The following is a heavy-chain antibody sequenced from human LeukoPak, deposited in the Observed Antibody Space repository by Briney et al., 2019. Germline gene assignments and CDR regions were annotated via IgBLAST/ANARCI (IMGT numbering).Heavy chain of an antibody. V-gene: IGHV4-59*01. Sequence: KSPETLSLTCTVSGGSISSYYWSWIRQPPGKGLEWIGYMYYSGSTHYNPSLKSRVTISIDTSKNQFSLRLSSVTAADTAVYYCARSYSNSGYYYYGLDVWGQGTTVTVSS. CDR1: GGSISSYY. CDR3: ARSYSNSGYYYYGLDV. D-gene: IGHD4-11*01. CDR2: MYYSGST. J-gene: IGHJ6*02.